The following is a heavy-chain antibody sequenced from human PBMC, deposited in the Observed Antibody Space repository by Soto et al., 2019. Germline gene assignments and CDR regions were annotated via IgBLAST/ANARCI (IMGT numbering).Heavy chain of an antibody. V-gene: IGHV1-18*01. CDR2: INVYNGNT. CDR1: GYTFTNYG. Sequence: QVQLVQSGGEVKKPGASVKVSCKASGYTFTNYGISWVRQAPGQGLEWMGWINVYNGNTKYAQKGQGRVTMTPDTSTSTAYMELSSLISDDTAVYYCARGVGSGSYYNQYNWFDPWGQGTLVTVSS. J-gene: IGHJ5*02. CDR3: ARGVGSGSYYNQYNWFDP. D-gene: IGHD3-10*01.